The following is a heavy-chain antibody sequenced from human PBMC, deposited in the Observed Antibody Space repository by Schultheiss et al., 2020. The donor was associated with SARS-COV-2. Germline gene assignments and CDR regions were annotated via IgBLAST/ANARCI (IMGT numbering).Heavy chain of an antibody. J-gene: IGHJ4*02. CDR3: ASEYGDYGFDY. Sequence: GGSLRLSCAASGFTFSSYDMSWVRQTPGKGLEWVSSISGSGGGTYYADSVKGQFTISRDNSKNTLYLQMNSLRAEDTAVYYCASEYGDYGFDYWGQGTLVTVSS. CDR2: ISGSGGGT. CDR1: GFTFSSYD. V-gene: IGHV3-23*01. D-gene: IGHD4-17*01.